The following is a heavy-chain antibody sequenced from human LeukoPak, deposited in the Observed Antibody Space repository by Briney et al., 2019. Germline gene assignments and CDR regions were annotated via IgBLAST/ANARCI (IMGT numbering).Heavy chain of an antibody. CDR1: GFTFSSYS. J-gene: IGHJ4*02. D-gene: IGHD2-21*02. CDR2: ISSSSSYI. CDR3: ARDPSCGGDCYWAGGGYFDY. Sequence: PGGSLRLSCAASGFTFSSYSMNWVRQAPGKGLEWVSSISSSSSYIYYADSVKGRFTISRDNAKNSLYLQMNSLRAEDTAVYYCARDPSCGGDCYWAGGGYFDYWGQGTLVTVSS. V-gene: IGHV3-21*01.